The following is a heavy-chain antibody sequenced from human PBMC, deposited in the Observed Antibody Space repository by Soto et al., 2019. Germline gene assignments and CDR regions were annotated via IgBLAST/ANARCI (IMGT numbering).Heavy chain of an antibody. CDR3: AKTVLRVARTMKEGGDAFDI. Sequence: GGSLRLSCAASGFTFSSYGMHWVLQAPGKGLARVAVISYDGSNKYYADSVKGRFTISRDNSKNTLYLQMNSLRAEDTAVYYCAKTVLRVARTMKEGGDAFDIWGQGTMVTVSS. CDR1: GFTFSSYG. V-gene: IGHV3-30*18. D-gene: IGHD3-22*01. CDR2: ISYDGSNK. J-gene: IGHJ3*02.